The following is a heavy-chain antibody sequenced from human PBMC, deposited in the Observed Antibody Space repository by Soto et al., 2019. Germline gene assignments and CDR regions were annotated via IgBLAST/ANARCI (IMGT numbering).Heavy chain of an antibody. CDR1: GGSISSGDYY. J-gene: IGHJ2*01. Sequence: QVQLQESGPGLVKPSQTLSLTCTVSGGSISSGDYYWSWIRQPPGKGLEWIGYIYYSGTTYYNPSIKSRFTISVDTSHNQFSLKLSSGAAADTAVYDCARARSAPPFDLWGRGTLVTVSS. CDR3: ARARSAPPFDL. CDR2: IYYSGTT. V-gene: IGHV4-30-4*01. D-gene: IGHD3-3*01.